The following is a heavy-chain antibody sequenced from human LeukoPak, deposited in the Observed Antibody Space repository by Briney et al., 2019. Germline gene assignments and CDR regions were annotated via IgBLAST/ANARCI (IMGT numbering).Heavy chain of an antibody. CDR1: GFTLSSYS. CDR2: IGSSSTI. V-gene: IGHV3-48*01. CDR3: VRAGPVVVGAPNDAYDI. Sequence: GGSLRLSCAASGFTLSSYSMNWVRQAPGKGLEWVSYIGSSSTIYYADSVKGRFTISKDNVKNSLYLQMNSLRAEDTAVYYCVRAGPVVVGAPNDAYDIWGQGTMVTVSS. J-gene: IGHJ3*02. D-gene: IGHD2-15*01.